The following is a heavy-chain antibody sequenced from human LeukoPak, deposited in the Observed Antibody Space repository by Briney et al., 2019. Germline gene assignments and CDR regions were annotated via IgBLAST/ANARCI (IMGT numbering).Heavy chain of an antibody. CDR2: INHSGST. V-gene: IGHV4-34*01. J-gene: IGHJ4*02. D-gene: IGHD3-22*01. CDR1: GGSFSGYY. CDR3: ARESGSSGYYRNYFDY. Sequence: PSETLSLTCAVYGGSFSGYYWSWIRQPPGKGLEWIGEINHSGSTNYNPSLKSRVTISVNTSENQFSLKLSSVTAADTAVYYCARESGSSGYYRNYFDYWGQGTLVTVSS.